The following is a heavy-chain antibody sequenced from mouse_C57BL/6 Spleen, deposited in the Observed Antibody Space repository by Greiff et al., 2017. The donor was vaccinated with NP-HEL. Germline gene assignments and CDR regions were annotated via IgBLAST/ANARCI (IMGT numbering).Heavy chain of an antibody. J-gene: IGHJ4*01. V-gene: IGHV1-64*01. CDR3: AGDYDDYAMDY. Sequence: QVPLKQPGAELVKPGASVKLSCKASGYTFTSYWMHWVKQRPGQGLEWIGMIHPNSGSTNYNEKFKSKATLTVDKSSSTAYMQLSSLTSEDSAVYYCAGDYDDYAMDYWGQGTSVTVSS. CDR2: IHPNSGST. D-gene: IGHD2-4*01. CDR1: GYTFTSYW.